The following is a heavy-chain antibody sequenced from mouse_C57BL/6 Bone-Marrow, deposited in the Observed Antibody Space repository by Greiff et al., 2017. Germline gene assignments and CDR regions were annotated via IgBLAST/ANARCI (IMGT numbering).Heavy chain of an antibody. CDR3: ARGAYYSNPGYFDV. J-gene: IGHJ1*03. Sequence: VKLQESGPELVKPGASVKISCKASGYAFSSSWMNWVKQRPGKGLEWIGRIYPGDGDTNYNGKFKGKATLTADKSSSTAYMQLSSLTSEDSAVYFCARGAYYSNPGYFDVWGTGTTVTVSS. CDR1: GYAFSSSW. D-gene: IGHD2-5*01. CDR2: IYPGDGDT. V-gene: IGHV1-82*01.